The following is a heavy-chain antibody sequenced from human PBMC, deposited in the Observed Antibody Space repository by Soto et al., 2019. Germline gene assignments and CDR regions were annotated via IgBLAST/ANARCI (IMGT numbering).Heavy chain of an antibody. V-gene: IGHV3-23*01. D-gene: IGHD3-10*01. Sequence: EEHLLESGGGLVQRGGSLRLSCAAPGFTFSTYAMSWVRQAPGKGLEWVSTISGSAGNIYYADSVEGRFTVSRDNSKKMLYLEMNSLRAEDTATYYCAKFPRFGGGTNKFDPWGQGTLVIVS. CDR3: AKFPRFGGGTNKFDP. CDR2: ISGSAGNI. CDR1: GFTFSTYA. J-gene: IGHJ5*02.